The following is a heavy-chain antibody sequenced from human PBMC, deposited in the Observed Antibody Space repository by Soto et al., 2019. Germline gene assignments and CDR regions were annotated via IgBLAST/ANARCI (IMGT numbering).Heavy chain of an antibody. CDR1: GFTFSSYG. CDR3: AKDGEQLALFDY. V-gene: IGHV3-30*18. J-gene: IGHJ4*02. D-gene: IGHD6-6*01. CDR2: ISYDGSNK. Sequence: GGSLRLSCAASGFTFSSYGMHWVRQAPGKGLEWVAVISYDGSNKYYADSVKGRFTISRDNSKNTLYLQMNSLRAEDTAVYYCAKDGEQLALFDYWGQGTLVTVS.